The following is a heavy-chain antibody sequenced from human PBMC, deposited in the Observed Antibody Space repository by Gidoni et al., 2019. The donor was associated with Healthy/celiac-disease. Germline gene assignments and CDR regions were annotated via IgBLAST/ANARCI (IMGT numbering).Heavy chain of an antibody. Sequence: EVQLFESGGGLVQPGGSLRLSCPASGFTFSSYAMSWVRQAPGKGLEWVSAISGSGGSTYYADSVKGRFTISRDNSKNTLYLQMNSLRAEDTAVYYCAKDWEWELLLFDYWGQGTLVTVSS. V-gene: IGHV3-23*01. CDR2: ISGSGGST. D-gene: IGHD1-26*01. J-gene: IGHJ4*02. CDR1: GFTFSSYA. CDR3: AKDWEWELLLFDY.